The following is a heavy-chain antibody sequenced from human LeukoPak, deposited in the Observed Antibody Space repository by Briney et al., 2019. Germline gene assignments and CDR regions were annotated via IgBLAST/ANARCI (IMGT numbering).Heavy chain of an antibody. Sequence: SETLSLTCAVCGYSISSGYYWGWIRQPPGKGLEWIGSIYHSGSTYYNPSLKSRVTISVDTSKNQFSLKLSSVTAADTAVYYCARRAPSPYYMDVWGKGTTVTVSS. J-gene: IGHJ6*03. V-gene: IGHV4-38-2*01. CDR2: IYHSGST. D-gene: IGHD6-6*01. CDR3: ARRAPSPYYMDV. CDR1: GYSISSGYY.